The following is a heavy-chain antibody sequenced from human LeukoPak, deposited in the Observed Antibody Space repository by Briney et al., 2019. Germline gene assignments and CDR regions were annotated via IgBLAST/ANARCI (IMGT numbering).Heavy chain of an antibody. Sequence: GGSLRLSCAASGFTFSSFAMSWVRQAPGKGLEWVSAIGSSGAGTHYADSVKGRFTISSDDSKNMVYLQMNSLRAEDTAVYYCARPRVPVAGTRWFDPWGQGALVTVSS. D-gene: IGHD6-19*01. J-gene: IGHJ5*02. CDR3: ARPRVPVAGTRWFDP. V-gene: IGHV3-23*01. CDR1: GFTFSSFA. CDR2: IGSSGAGT.